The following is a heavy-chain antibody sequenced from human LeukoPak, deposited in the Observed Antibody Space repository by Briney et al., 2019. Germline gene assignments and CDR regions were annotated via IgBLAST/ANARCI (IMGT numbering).Heavy chain of an antibody. CDR3: ATASRSGPKAY. Sequence: QPGGSLRLSCAASGFTFSSYAMRWVRQAPGKGLEWVSAISGSGGSTYYADSVKGRFTISRDNAQNSLYLQMSSLRAEDTAVYYCATASRSGPKAYWGQGTLVTVSS. CDR1: GFTFSSYA. CDR2: ISGSGGST. J-gene: IGHJ4*02. V-gene: IGHV3-23*01. D-gene: IGHD6-19*01.